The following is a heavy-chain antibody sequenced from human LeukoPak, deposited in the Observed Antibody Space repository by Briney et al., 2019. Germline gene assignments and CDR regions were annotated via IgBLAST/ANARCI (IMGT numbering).Heavy chain of an antibody. J-gene: IGHJ3*02. CDR3: ARVRTHGFLEWLSIHDAWDI. CDR1: GGSFSGYY. Sequence: SETLSLTCAVYGGSFSGYYWSWIRQPPGKGLEWIGEINHSGSTNYNPSLKSRVTISVDTSKNQFPLKLSSVTAADTAVYYCARVRTHGFLEWLSIHDAWDIWGQGTMVTVSS. V-gene: IGHV4-34*01. CDR2: INHSGST. D-gene: IGHD3-3*01.